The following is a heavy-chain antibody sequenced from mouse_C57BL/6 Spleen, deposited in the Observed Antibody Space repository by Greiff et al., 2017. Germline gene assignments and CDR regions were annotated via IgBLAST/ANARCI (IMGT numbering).Heavy chain of an antibody. V-gene: IGHV14-2*01. CDR1: GFNINDYY. D-gene: IGHD2-4*01. Sequence: VQLKESGAELVKPGASVKLSCTASGFNINDYYMHWVKQRPEQGLEWIGRIDPGDGETKYAPKFKGKATITADTSSSTAYLQLSSLTSEDAAVYYCARGGLDYSMDYWGQGTSVTVSS. J-gene: IGHJ4*01. CDR3: ARGGLDYSMDY. CDR2: IDPGDGET.